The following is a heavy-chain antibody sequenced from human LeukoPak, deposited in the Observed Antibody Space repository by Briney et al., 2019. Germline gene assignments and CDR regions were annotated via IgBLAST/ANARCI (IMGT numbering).Heavy chain of an antibody. D-gene: IGHD6-19*01. J-gene: IGHJ4*02. V-gene: IGHV1-46*01. CDR2: INPSGGST. CDR3: ARVFSRAGDFDY. Sequence: ASVKVSCKASGYTFTSYYMHWVRQVPGQGLEGMGIINPSGGSTSYAQKFQGRVTMTRDTSTSTVYMELSSLRSEDTAVYYCARVFSRAGDFDYWGQGTLVTVSS. CDR1: GYTFTSYY.